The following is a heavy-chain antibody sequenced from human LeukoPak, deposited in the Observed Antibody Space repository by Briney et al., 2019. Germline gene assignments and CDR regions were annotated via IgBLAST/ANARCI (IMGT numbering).Heavy chain of an antibody. CDR1: GGSFSGYY. CDR3: ARDRQWLPLDY. CDR2: INHSGST. D-gene: IGHD6-19*01. Sequence: SETLSLTCAVYGGSFSGYYWSWIRQPPGKGLEWIGEINHSGSTNYNPSLKSRVTISVDTSKNQFSLRLGSVTAADTAVYYCARDRQWLPLDYWGQGTLVTVSS. J-gene: IGHJ4*02. V-gene: IGHV4-34*01.